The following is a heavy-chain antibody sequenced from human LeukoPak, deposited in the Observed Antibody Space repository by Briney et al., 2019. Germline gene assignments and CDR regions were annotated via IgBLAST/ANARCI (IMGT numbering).Heavy chain of an antibody. CDR3: ARHGGAFGDYYFDY. J-gene: IGHJ4*01. Sequence: TSETLSLTCTVSGGSISRYYWSWIRQPPGKGLEWIGYISYNGIANYNPSLRSRVTISVDTSKNQFSLKRSSVTAADTAVFYCARHGGAFGDYYFDYWGHGTLVTVSS. V-gene: IGHV4-59*08. D-gene: IGHD4-17*01. CDR2: ISYNGIA. CDR1: GGSISRYY.